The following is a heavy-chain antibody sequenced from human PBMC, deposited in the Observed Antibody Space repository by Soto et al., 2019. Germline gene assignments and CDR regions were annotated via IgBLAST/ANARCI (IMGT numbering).Heavy chain of an antibody. CDR1: GGTFSSYA. J-gene: IGHJ4*02. CDR3: ARARYCTTGVCHFDY. V-gene: IGHV1-69*13. CDR2: IIPIFGTA. Sequence: SVKVSCKASGGTFSSYAISWVRQAPGQGLEWMGGIIPIFGTANYAQKFQGRVTITADESTSTAYMELSSLRSEDTAVYYCARARYCTTGVCHFDYWGQGTLVTVSS. D-gene: IGHD2-8*01.